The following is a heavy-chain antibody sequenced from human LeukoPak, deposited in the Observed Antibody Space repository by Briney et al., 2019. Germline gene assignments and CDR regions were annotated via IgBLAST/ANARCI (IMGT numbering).Heavy chain of an antibody. J-gene: IGHJ4*02. V-gene: IGHV4-34*01. CDR1: GGSFSGYY. D-gene: IGHD3-22*01. CDR2: INHSGST. CDR3: ARGQGRYYYDSSGYYSTKVRFDY. Sequence: SETLSLTCAVYGGSFSGYYWSWIRQPPGKGLEWIGEINHSGSTDYNPSLKSRVTISVDTSKSQFSLKLSSVTAADTAVYYCARGQGRYYYDSSGYYSTKVRFDYWGQGTLVTVSS.